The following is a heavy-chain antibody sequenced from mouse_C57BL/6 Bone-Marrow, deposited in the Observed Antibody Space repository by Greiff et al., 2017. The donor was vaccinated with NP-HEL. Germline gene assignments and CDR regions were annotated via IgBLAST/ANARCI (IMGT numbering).Heavy chain of an antibody. Sequence: EVMLVESGEGLVKPGGSLKLSCAASGFTFSSYAMSWVRQTPEQGLEWVAYISSGGDYIYYADTVKGRFTLSRDNARNTLYLQMSSLKSEDTAVYYCTRGTHLTGFAYWGQGTLVTVSA. CDR2: ISSGGDYI. CDR1: GFTFSSYA. CDR3: TRGTHLTGFAY. V-gene: IGHV5-9-1*02. D-gene: IGHD4-1*01. J-gene: IGHJ3*01.